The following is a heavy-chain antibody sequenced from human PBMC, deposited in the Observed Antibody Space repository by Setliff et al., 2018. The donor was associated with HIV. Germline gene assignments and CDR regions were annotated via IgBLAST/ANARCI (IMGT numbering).Heavy chain of an antibody. V-gene: IGHV1-24*01. CDR1: GFTLNELS. Sequence: ASVKVSCKISGFTLNELSIQWVQQAPAKGLEWMGGFDPEAGEIIYAQKFQGRVTMTEDTSTDTAYMDLSSLRSEDTAVYYCATHPPYRSAWYMRSWGQGTLVTVSS. D-gene: IGHD6-19*01. CDR2: FDPEAGEI. J-gene: IGHJ5*02. CDR3: ATHPPYRSAWYMRS.